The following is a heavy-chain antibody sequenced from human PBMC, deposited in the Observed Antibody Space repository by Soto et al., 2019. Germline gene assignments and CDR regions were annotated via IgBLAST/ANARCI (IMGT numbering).Heavy chain of an antibody. CDR2: IYYSGRT. J-gene: IGHJ4*02. Sequence: SETLSLTCTVSGGSISSGAHYWSWIRQHPGKGLEWIGYIYYSGRTYYNPSLKSRVTISVDTSKNQFSLKLRSVTAADTALYYCVRAGTGYQLDYWGQGTLVTVSS. V-gene: IGHV4-31*03. CDR1: GGSISSGAHY. D-gene: IGHD3-9*01. CDR3: VRAGTGYQLDY.